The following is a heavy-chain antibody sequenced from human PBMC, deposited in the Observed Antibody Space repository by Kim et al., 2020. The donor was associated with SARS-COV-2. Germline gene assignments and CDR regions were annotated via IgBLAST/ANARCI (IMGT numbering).Heavy chain of an antibody. CDR1: GFTFARSS. J-gene: IGHJ4*02. Sequence: GGSLRLSCAASGFTFARSSINWVRQAPGKGLEWVSSISPSSSHIYYAGSVKGRFTVSRDNAKNSLYLQMNNLRAEDTAVYYCARLAEGRFGELLWYYFDFWGQGTLVTVSS. CDR3: ARLAEGRFGELLWYYFDF. D-gene: IGHD3-10*01. CDR2: ISPSSSHI. V-gene: IGHV3-21*06.